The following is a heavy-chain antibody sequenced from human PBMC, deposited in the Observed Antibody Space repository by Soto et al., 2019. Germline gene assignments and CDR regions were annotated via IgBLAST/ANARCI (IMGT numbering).Heavy chain of an antibody. V-gene: IGHV4-34*01. CDR3: ARGGRWLVLGLYYFDY. Sequence: QVQLQQWGAGLLKPSETLSLTCAVYGGSFSGYYWSWIRQPPGKGLEWIGEINHSGSTNYNPSLKSRVTISVDTSKNQFSLKLSSVTAADTAVYYCARGGRWLVLGLYYFDYWGQGTLVTVSS. J-gene: IGHJ4*02. CDR2: INHSGST. D-gene: IGHD6-19*01. CDR1: GGSFSGYY.